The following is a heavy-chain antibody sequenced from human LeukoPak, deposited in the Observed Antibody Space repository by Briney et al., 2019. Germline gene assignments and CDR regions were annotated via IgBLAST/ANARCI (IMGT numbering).Heavy chain of an antibody. V-gene: IGHV3-23*01. Sequence: PGGSLRLSCAASGFTFSRYAMNWVRQAPGKGLEWVSAIGGTGGRTYYADSVKGRFTISRDNSKNTLYLQTNSLRAEDTAVYYCAKGGVTMIRGVVVTFYYMDVWGKGTTLTVSS. CDR3: AKGGVTMIRGVVVTFYYMDV. D-gene: IGHD3-10*01. CDR1: GFTFSRYA. J-gene: IGHJ6*03. CDR2: IGGTGGRT.